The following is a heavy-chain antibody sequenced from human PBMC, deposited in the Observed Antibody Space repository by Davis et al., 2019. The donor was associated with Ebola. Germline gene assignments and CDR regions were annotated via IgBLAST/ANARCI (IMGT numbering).Heavy chain of an antibody. CDR1: GYTFTSYA. CDR3: ARSSYSWYFSGMDV. V-gene: IGHV7-4-1*02. J-gene: IGHJ6*04. CDR2: INTNTGNP. Sequence: ASVKVSCKASGYTFTSYAMNWVRQAPGQGLEWMGWINTNTGNPTYAQGFTGRFVFSLDTSVSTAYLQISSLKAEDTGVYYCARSSYSWYFSGMDVWGKGTTVTVSS. D-gene: IGHD6-13*01.